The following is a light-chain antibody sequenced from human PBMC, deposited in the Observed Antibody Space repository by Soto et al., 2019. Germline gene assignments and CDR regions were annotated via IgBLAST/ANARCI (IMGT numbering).Light chain of an antibody. CDR1: SSNIGSNY. J-gene: IGLJ7*01. Sequence: QSVLTQPPSASGTPGQRVTISCSGSSSNIGSNYVYWYQQLPGTAPKLLIYRNNQRPSGVPDRFSGSKSGTSASLAISGLRSDDEADYYCAAWDDSLSGAVFGGGTPLTVL. V-gene: IGLV1-47*01. CDR3: AAWDDSLSGAV. CDR2: RNN.